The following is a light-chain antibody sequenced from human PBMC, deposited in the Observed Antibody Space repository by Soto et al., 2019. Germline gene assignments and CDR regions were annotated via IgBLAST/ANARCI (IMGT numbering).Light chain of an antibody. CDR1: SSDVGGYNY. CDR2: DVR. V-gene: IGLV2-14*01. CDR3: RSYTPIRTSV. Sequence: QSVLTQPASVSGSPGQSITISCTGTSSDVGGYNYVSWYQQHPGKAPKLMIYDVRNRPSGVSNRFSGSKSVNTASLTISGLQAVDVADYYCRSYTPIRTSVFGTAPMVTVL. J-gene: IGLJ1*01.